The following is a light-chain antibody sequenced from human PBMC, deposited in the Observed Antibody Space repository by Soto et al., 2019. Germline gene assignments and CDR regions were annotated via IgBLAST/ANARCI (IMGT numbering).Light chain of an antibody. CDR3: QQGNSFPWT. CDR2: ATS. J-gene: IGKJ1*01. Sequence: DTQMTQSPSSVSAAVGDTVTITCRPSQGISVWLAWYQLRPGQAPKLLIYATSRVHGVPSRFAGRVSETDFTLTINNLQPEDSAIYYCQQGNSFPWTFGQGTKVEVK. CDR1: QGISVW. V-gene: IGKV1-12*01.